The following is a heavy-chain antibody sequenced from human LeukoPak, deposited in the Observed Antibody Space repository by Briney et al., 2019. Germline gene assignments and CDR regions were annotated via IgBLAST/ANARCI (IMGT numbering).Heavy chain of an antibody. CDR3: ASVKTMIVAGFDY. V-gene: IGHV4-34*01. D-gene: IGHD3-22*01. CDR2: INHSGST. J-gene: IGHJ4*02. CDR1: GGSFSGYY. Sequence: SETLSLTCAVYGGSFSGYYWSWIRQPPGKGLEWIGEINHSGSTNYNPSLKSRVTISVDTSKNQFSLKLSSVTAADTAVYYCASVKTMIVAGFDYWGQGTLVTVSS.